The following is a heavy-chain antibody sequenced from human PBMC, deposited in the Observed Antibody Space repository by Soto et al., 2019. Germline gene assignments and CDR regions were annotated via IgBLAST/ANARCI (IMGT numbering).Heavy chain of an antibody. J-gene: IGHJ4*02. Sequence: ESGGGLVQPGGSLRLSCAASGFTFSSYWMSWVRQAPGKGLEWVANIKQDGSEKYYVDSVKGRFTISRDNAKNSLYLQMNSLRAEDTAVYYCARAPGSSSWYGRSDYWGQGTLVTVSS. CDR2: IKQDGSEK. CDR1: GFTFSSYW. V-gene: IGHV3-7*01. D-gene: IGHD6-13*01. CDR3: ARAPGSSSWYGRSDY.